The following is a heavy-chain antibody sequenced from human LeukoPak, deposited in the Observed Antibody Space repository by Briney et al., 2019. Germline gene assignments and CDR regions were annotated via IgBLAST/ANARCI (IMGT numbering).Heavy chain of an antibody. CDR2: IYHSGST. D-gene: IGHD3-10*01. CDR3: AREGELTAYDI. V-gene: IGHV4-38-2*02. CDR1: GYSISSGYY. J-gene: IGHJ3*02. Sequence: PSETLSLTCTVSGYSISSGYYWGWIRQPPGKGLEWIGSIYHSGSTYYNPSLKSRVTISVDTSKNQFSLKLSSVTAADTAVYYCAREGELTAYDIWGQGTMVTVSS.